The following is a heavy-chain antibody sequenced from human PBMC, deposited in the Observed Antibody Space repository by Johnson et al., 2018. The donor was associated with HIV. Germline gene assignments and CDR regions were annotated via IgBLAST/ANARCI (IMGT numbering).Heavy chain of an antibody. CDR3: ARLGPHDAFDI. CDR2: IWYDGSNK. CDR1: GFTFSSYA. Sequence: QVQLVESGGGLVQPGGSLRLSCAASGFTFSSYAMSWVRQAPGKGLEWVAVIWYDGSNKYYADSVKGRFTISRDNSKNTLYLQMNSLRAEDTAVYYCARLGPHDAFDIWGQGTMVTVSS. J-gene: IGHJ3*02. D-gene: IGHD1-26*01. V-gene: IGHV3-30*04.